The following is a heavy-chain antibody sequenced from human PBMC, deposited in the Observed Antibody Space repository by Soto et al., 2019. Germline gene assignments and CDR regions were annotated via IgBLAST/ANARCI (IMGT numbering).Heavy chain of an antibody. CDR3: ARDPRATSPYFRTHYYYGMDV. V-gene: IGHV4-4*02. CDR2: IYHSGST. Sequence: PSETLSLTCAVSGGSISSSNWWSWVRQPPGKGLEWIGEIYHSGSTNYNPSLKSRVTISVDKSKNQFSLKLSSVTAADTAVYYCARDPRATSPYFRTHYYYGMDVWGQGTRVTVSS. J-gene: IGHJ6*02. CDR1: GGSISSSNW. D-gene: IGHD1-26*01.